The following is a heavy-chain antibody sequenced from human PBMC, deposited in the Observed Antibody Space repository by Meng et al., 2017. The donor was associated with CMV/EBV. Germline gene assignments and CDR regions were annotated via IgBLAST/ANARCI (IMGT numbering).Heavy chain of an antibody. CDR1: GFTFSSYW. V-gene: IGHV3-74*01. D-gene: IGHD6-6*01. Sequence: GESLKISCAASGFTFSSYWMHWVRQAPGKELVWVSRINSDGSSTSYADSVKGRFTISRDNAKNTLYLQMNSLRAEDTAVYYCARDQVTPGFYYSSSSTQYGMDVWGQGTTVIVSS. CDR3: ARDQVTPGFYYSSSSTQYGMDV. J-gene: IGHJ6*02. CDR2: INSDGSST.